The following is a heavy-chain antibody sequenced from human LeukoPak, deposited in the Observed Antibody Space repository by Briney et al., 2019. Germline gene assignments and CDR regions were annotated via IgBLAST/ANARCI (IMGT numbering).Heavy chain of an antibody. D-gene: IGHD3-10*01. CDR2: ISSNGGST. Sequence: GGSLRLSCSAPGFTFRSYAMHWVRQAPGMGLEYVSAISSNGGSTYYADSVKGRFTISRDNSKNTLYLQMSSLRPEDTAVYYCVKGPRYYYGSGIDSWGQGTLVTVSS. J-gene: IGHJ4*02. CDR1: GFTFRSYA. CDR3: VKGPRYYYGSGIDS. V-gene: IGHV3-64D*09.